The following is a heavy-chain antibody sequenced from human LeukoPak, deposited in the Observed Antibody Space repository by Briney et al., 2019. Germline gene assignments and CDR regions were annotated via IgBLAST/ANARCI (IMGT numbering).Heavy chain of an antibody. V-gene: IGHV3-21*01. D-gene: IGHD6-13*01. CDR2: ISSSSSYI. CDR3: ARDKRYSSSWYGGDDAFDI. Sequence: GGSLRLSCAASGFTFSSYSMNWVRQAPGKGLEWVSSISSSSSYIYYADSVKGRFTISRVNAKNSLYLQMNSLRAEDTAVYYCARDKRYSSSWYGGDDAFDIWGQGTMVTVSS. J-gene: IGHJ3*02. CDR1: GFTFSSYS.